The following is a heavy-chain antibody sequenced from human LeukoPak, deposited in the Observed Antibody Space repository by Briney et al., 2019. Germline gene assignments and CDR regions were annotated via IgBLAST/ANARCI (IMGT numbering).Heavy chain of an antibody. CDR3: ARGFQAYDFWSGYQYNWFDP. V-gene: IGHV4-4*07. CDR1: GGSISSYY. D-gene: IGHD3-3*01. Sequence: SETLSLTCTVSGGSISSYYWSWIRQPAGKGLEWIGRIYTSGSTNYNPSLKSRVTISVDTSKNQFSLKLSSVTAADTAVYYCARGFQAYDFWSGYQYNWFDPWGQGTLVTVSS. CDR2: IYTSGST. J-gene: IGHJ5*02.